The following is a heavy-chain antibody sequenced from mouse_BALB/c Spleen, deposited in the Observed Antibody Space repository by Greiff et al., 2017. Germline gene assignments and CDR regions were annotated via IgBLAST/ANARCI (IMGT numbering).Heavy chain of an antibody. CDR2: ISDGGSYT. CDR3: ARGYYGSSPLLSMGY. D-gene: IGHD1-1*01. CDR1: GFTFSDYY. V-gene: IGHV5-4*02. Sequence: EVKLMESGGGLVKPGGSLKLSCAASGFTFSDYYMYWVRQTPEKRLEWVATISDGGSYTYYPDSVKGRFTISRDNAKNNLYLQMSSLKSEDTAMYYCARGYYGSSPLLSMGYWGQGTSVTVSS. J-gene: IGHJ4*01.